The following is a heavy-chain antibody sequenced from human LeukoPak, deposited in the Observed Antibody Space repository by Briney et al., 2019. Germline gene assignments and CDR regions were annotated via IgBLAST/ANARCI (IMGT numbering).Heavy chain of an antibody. Sequence: GASVKVSCKASGGTFSSYAISWVRQAPGQGLEWMGGIIPIFGTANYAQKFQGRVTITTDESTSTAYMELSSLRSEDTAVYYCARVEGVQLERPTQIDAFDIWGQGTMVTVSS. D-gene: IGHD1-1*01. CDR2: IIPIFGTA. V-gene: IGHV1-69*05. CDR1: GGTFSSYA. CDR3: ARVEGVQLERPTQIDAFDI. J-gene: IGHJ3*02.